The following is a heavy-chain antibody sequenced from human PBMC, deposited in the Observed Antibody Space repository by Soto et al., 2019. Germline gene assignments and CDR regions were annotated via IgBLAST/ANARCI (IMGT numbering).Heavy chain of an antibody. V-gene: IGHV3-48*04. CDR3: ARVSSASNFDPAFHL. J-gene: IGHJ5*02. CDR2: ISSSGRIV. Sequence: GESLRLAFAAYAFTFSEYNINWVRQAPGKGLEWVSSISSSGRIVYYADSVKGRCIVSRDNVNYSVFLQMTSLRAEDTAVYYCARVSSASNFDPAFHLWGQGTWVT. CDR1: AFTFSEYN. D-gene: IGHD3-3*02.